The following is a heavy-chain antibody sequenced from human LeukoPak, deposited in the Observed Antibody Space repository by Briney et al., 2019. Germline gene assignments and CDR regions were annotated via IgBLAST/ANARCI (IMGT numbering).Heavy chain of an antibody. D-gene: IGHD2-2*01. Sequence: GESLKISCKGSGYSFTSYWIGWVRQMPGKGLEWMGIIYPGDSDTRYSPSFQGQVTISADKSISTAYLQWSSLKASDTAMYYCARQPSDIVVVPAATAAFDIWGQGTMVTVSS. V-gene: IGHV5-51*01. CDR3: ARQPSDIVVVPAATAAFDI. CDR2: IYPGDSDT. J-gene: IGHJ3*02. CDR1: GYSFTSYW.